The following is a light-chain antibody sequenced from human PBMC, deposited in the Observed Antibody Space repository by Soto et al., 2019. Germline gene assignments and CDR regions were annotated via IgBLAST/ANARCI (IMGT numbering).Light chain of an antibody. V-gene: IGKV1D-12*01. CDR2: GAS. CDR3: QQANCFPPIT. CDR1: QGANSW. Sequence: DIQMTQSPSSVSASVGDRVTITCRASQGANSWLAWYQQKPGKAPKLLIYGASNLQSGIPSRFNGSGSGTDFTLTISSLQPEYFPTYYCQQANCFPPITFGQGPRLEIK. J-gene: IGKJ5*01.